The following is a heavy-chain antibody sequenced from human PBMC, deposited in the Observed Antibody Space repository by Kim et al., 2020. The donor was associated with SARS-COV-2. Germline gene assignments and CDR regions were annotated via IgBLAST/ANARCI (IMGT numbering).Heavy chain of an antibody. V-gene: IGHV5-51*01. Sequence: GGSLKISCKVSGSDFTESWLGWVRQMPGKDLEWLGIIWPGDSDARISPSLQSQVTLTADKSITTAYLRWGSLKASDTATYYCARQISAASLGKVDFDYWGQGTLVTVSS. J-gene: IGHJ4*02. D-gene: IGHD2-15*01. CDR2: IWPGDSDA. CDR3: ARQISAASLGKVDFDY. CDR1: GSDFTESW.